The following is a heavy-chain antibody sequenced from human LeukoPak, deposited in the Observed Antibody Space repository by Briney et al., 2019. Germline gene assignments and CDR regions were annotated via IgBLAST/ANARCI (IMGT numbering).Heavy chain of an antibody. CDR1: GFTFGSYW. J-gene: IGHJ3*01. CDR2: IKQDGREK. Sequence: GGSLRLSCAGSGFTFGSYWMSWVRQAPGKGLEWVANIKQDGREKYYVDSVKGRFTISRDNAKNSLYLQMNSLRAEDTAVYYCARERMRGVYSGSYDLWGQGTMVTVSS. CDR3: ARERMRGVYSGSYDL. D-gene: IGHD1-26*01. V-gene: IGHV3-7*01.